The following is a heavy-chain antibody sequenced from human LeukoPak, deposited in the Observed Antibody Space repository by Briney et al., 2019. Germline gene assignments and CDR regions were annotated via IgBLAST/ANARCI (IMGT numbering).Heavy chain of an antibody. D-gene: IGHD1-14*01. Sequence: SETLSLTCTVSGGSISSYYWSWIRQPPGKGLEWIGYIYYSGSTNYNPSLKSRVTISVDTSKNQFSLKLSSVTAADTAVYYCARGLYPNLAPMDVWGKGTTVTVSS. CDR1: GGSISSYY. V-gene: IGHV4-59*01. J-gene: IGHJ6*03. CDR3: ARGLYPNLAPMDV. CDR2: IYYSGST.